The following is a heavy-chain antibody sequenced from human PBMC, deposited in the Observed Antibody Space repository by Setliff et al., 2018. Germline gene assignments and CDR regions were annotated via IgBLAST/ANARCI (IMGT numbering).Heavy chain of an antibody. D-gene: IGHD3-3*01. Sequence: ASVKVSCKASGYTFTSYDINWVRQATGQGLEWMGWMNPNSGNTGYAQKFQGRVTITRNTSISTAYMELSSLRSEDTAVYYCARDASYNFWSVYRGAFDYWGQGTLVTVSS. J-gene: IGHJ4*02. CDR1: GYTFTSYD. CDR2: MNPNSGNT. CDR3: ARDASYNFWSVYRGAFDY. V-gene: IGHV1-8*03.